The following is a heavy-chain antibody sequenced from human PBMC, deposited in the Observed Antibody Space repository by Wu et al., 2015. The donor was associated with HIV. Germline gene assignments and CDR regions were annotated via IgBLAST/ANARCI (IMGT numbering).Heavy chain of an antibody. CDR1: GYTFNIFN. V-gene: IGHV1-8*02. CDR3: VRVGVLDDFRGNNGVFQY. CDR2: MNPKSGSA. J-gene: IGHJ1*01. Sequence: QVQLLQSGAEVRKPGASVKVSCKVSGYTFNIFNINWVRQISGLGLEWMGWMNPKSGSAAYSQKFQGRVSMTRDTSISTAYLEVNSLTSEDTAVYYCVRVGVLDDFRGNNGVFQYWGQGTLVTVSS. D-gene: IGHD2-8*01.